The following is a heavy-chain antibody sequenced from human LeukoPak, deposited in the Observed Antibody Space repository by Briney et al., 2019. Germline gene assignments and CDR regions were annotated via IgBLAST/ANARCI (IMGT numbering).Heavy chain of an antibody. V-gene: IGHV4-59*01. D-gene: IGHD6-19*01. CDR2: IYYSGST. J-gene: IGHJ4*02. Sequence: SETLSLTCTVSGGSISSYYWSWIRRPPGERLEWIGYIYYSGSTNYNPSLKSRVTISVDTSKNQFSLKLSSVTAADTAVYYCARGMGIAVAGPYFDYWGQGTLVTVSS. CDR3: ARGMGIAVAGPYFDY. CDR1: GGSISSYY.